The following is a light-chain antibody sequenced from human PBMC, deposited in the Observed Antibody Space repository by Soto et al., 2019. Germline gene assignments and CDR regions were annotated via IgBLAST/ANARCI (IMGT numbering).Light chain of an antibody. Sequence: QSVLTQSPSVSAAPGQKVTISCSGSSANIGSNYVSWYQHIPGTAPKLVIYDSDKRPSEIPDRFSGSKSGTSATLDITGLQTGDEADYYCGAWDGSLSVVLFGGGTKLTVL. CDR2: DSD. CDR1: SANIGSNY. CDR3: GAWDGSLSVVL. J-gene: IGLJ2*01. V-gene: IGLV1-51*01.